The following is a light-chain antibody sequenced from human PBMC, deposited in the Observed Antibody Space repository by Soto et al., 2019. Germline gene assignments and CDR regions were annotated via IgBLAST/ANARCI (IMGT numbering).Light chain of an antibody. CDR1: SSDVGGYDY. V-gene: IGLV2-14*01. Sequence: QSVLTQSASVSGSPGQSITIPCTGTSSDVGGYDYVSWYQQHPGKVPKLIIYEVIKRPSGVSHRFSDSKSGNTASLTIPGLQTEDEADYYCSSYTTSSALVFGGGTKVTVL. CDR2: EVI. CDR3: SSYTTSSALV. J-gene: IGLJ2*01.